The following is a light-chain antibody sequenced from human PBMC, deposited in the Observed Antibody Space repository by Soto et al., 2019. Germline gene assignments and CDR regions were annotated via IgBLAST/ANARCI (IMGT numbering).Light chain of an antibody. V-gene: IGKV3-11*01. CDR1: QNISYS. J-gene: IGKJ5*01. CDR3: QQRGNWHPPIA. CDR2: DAS. Sequence: EIVLTQSPATLALSPGEGATLSCRASQNISYSLAWYQQKPGQAPRLLIHDASSRVTGVPARFSGSGSETDFTLTISSIQPEDFGVYYCQQRGNWHPPIAFGQGTQLEIK.